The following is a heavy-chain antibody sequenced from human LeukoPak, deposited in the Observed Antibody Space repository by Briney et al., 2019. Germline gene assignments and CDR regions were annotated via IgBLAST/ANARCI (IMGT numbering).Heavy chain of an antibody. CDR2: ISYRGST. V-gene: IGHV4-59*11. J-gene: IGHJ5*02. D-gene: IGHD7-27*01. CDR3: AKLEVGRFDP. Sequence: SETLSLTCTVSGASISSHYWCWIRQPLGTGLEWIGDISYRGSTTYNPSLKSRVSISLDTSRNQFSLNLSSVTAADTALYYCAKLEVGRFDPWGQGTLVTVSS. CDR1: GASISSHY.